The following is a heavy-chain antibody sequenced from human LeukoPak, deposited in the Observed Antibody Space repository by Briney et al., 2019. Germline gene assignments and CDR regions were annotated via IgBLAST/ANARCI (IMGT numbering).Heavy chain of an antibody. V-gene: IGHV1-58*01. D-gene: IGHD3-22*01. J-gene: IGHJ6*02. CDR1: GSTFTTSA. Sequence: ASVKVSCKASGSTFTTSAVQWVRQARGQRLEWIGWIVVGSGNTNYAQKFQERVTITRDMSTSTVYMDLSSQGSEDTAVYYCAAASNYYDRSNYYSYAMDVWGQGTTVTVSS. CDR2: IVVGSGNT. CDR3: AAASNYYDRSNYYSYAMDV.